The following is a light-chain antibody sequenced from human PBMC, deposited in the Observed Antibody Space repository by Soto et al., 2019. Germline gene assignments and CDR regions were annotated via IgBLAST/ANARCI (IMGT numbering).Light chain of an antibody. J-gene: IGKJ5*01. Sequence: EIVLTQSPGTLSLSPGERATLSCRASQSVSSYLAWYQQKPGQAPRLLIYDASNRATGIPARFSGSGSGTDITLTISSLEPEDFAVYYCQQRSNWPPITFGQGTRLEIK. CDR2: DAS. V-gene: IGKV3-11*01. CDR1: QSVSSY. CDR3: QQRSNWPPIT.